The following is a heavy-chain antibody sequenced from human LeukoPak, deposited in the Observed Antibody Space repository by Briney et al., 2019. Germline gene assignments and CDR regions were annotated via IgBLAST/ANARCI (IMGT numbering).Heavy chain of an antibody. V-gene: IGHV3-30*18. CDR1: GFTFSSYG. D-gene: IGHD2-15*01. Sequence: PGGSLRLSCAASGFTFSSYGMHWVRQAPGKGLEWVAVISYDGSNKYYADSVKGRFTISRDNSKKTLYLQMNSLRAEDTAVYYCAKETVVVVAATPDAFDIWGQGTMVTVSS. CDR3: AKETVVVVAATPDAFDI. J-gene: IGHJ3*02. CDR2: ISYDGSNK.